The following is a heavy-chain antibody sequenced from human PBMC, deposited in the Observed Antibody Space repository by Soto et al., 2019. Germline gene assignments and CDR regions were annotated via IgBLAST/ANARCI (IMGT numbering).Heavy chain of an antibody. CDR2: ISGSGGST. CDR1: GFTFSSYA. J-gene: IGHJ6*02. D-gene: IGHD2-15*01. V-gene: IGHV3-23*01. CDR3: GRTDIVASPAIRKNKYGMDV. Sequence: HPGGSLRLSCAASGFTFSSYAMSWVRQAPGKGLEWVSAISGSGGSTYYADSVKGRFTISRDNSKNTLYLQMNSLRAEDTAVYYCGRTDIVASPAIRKNKYGMDVWGQGTTVTGSS.